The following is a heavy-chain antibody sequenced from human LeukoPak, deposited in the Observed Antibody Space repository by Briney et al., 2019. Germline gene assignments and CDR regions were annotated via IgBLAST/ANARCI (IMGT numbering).Heavy chain of an antibody. D-gene: IGHD3-3*01. CDR3: ARVYYTIFGVVIYYFDY. CDR1: GFTFSDYY. CDR2: ISGSGSTI. V-gene: IGHV3-11*01. J-gene: IGHJ4*02. Sequence: GGSLRLSCAASGFTFSDYYMSWIRQAPGKGLEWVSYISGSGSTIYYADSVKGRFTISRDNAKNSLYLQMNSLRAEDTAVYYCARVYYTIFGVVIYYFDYWGQGTLVTVSS.